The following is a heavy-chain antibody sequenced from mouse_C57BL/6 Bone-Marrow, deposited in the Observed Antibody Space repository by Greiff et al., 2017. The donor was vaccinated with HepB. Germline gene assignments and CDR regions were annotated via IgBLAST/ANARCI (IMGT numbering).Heavy chain of an antibody. Sequence: QVQLQQSGAELVKPGASVKVSCKASGYTFTSYWMHWVKQRPGQGLEWIGRIHPSDSDTSYNQKFKGKAKLTAVTSASTAYMELSSLTNEDSAVYYCTRYDGYYVGYWGQGTTLTVSS. CDR2: IHPSDSDT. D-gene: IGHD2-3*01. J-gene: IGHJ2*01. CDR3: TRYDGYYVGY. CDR1: GYTFTSYW. V-gene: IGHV1-74*01.